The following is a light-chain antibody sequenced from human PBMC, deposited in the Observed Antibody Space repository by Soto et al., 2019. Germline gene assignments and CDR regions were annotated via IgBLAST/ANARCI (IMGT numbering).Light chain of an antibody. J-gene: IGLJ2*01. CDR1: SSDVGAYNY. CDR2: DVS. Sequence: QSALTQPASVSGSPGQSIXISCTGTSSDVGAYNYVSWYQQHPVKAPKLMIYDVSSRPSGISNRFSGSKSGNTASLTISGVQAEDEADYYCSSYASSXTVIFGGGTKLTVL. CDR3: SSYASSXTVI. V-gene: IGLV2-14*01.